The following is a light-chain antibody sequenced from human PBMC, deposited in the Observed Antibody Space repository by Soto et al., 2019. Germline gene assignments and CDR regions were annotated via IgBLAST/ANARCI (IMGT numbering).Light chain of an antibody. CDR3: QQYGSSRWT. CDR2: GAS. CDR1: QSVSTTY. J-gene: IGKJ1*01. Sequence: EIVLTQSPGTLSLSPGERATLSCRASQSVSTTYVAWYQQKPGQAPRLLIYGASSRDTGSPDRFSGSGSGTDLNLTISRLEAEDVGGYYGQQYGSSRWTLGQGTKVEIK. V-gene: IGKV3-20*01.